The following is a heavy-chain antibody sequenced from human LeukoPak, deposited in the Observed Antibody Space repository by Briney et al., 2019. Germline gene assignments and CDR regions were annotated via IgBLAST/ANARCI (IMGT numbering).Heavy chain of an antibody. J-gene: IGHJ4*02. CDR2: IWYDGSNK. D-gene: IGHD3-16*01. CDR3: ARELGEAYFDY. CDR1: GFTFSSYG. Sequence: GGSLRLSCAASGFTFSSYGMHWVRQAPGKGLEWVAVIWYDGSNKYYADSVKGRFTISRDNSKNTLYLQMNSLRAEDTAVYYCARELGEAYFDYWGQGTLVTVSS. V-gene: IGHV3-33*01.